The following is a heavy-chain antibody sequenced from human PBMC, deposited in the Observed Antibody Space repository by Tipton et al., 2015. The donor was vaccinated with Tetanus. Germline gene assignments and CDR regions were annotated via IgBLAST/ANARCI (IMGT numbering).Heavy chain of an antibody. V-gene: IGHV1-2*02. D-gene: IGHD3-22*01. CDR1: GYTFTGYY. CDR2: INPNSGGT. CDR3: ARGLDYDRGGMDEF. J-gene: IGHJ4*02. Sequence: QSGAEVKKPGASVKVSCKASGYTFTGYYMHWVRQAPGQGLEWMGWINPNSGGTNYAQKFQGRVTMTRDTSTSTAYMEVSRLRSDNAVFYYGARGLDYDRGGMDEFWGLATLVVVSS.